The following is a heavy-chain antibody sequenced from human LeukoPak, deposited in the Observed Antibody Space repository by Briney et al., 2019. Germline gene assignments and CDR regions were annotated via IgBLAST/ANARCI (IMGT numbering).Heavy chain of an antibody. CDR1: GYSISSGFY. CDR3: ARGVVIAPQTFDY. V-gene: IGHV4-38-2*02. J-gene: IGHJ4*02. CDR2: IYHSGST. D-gene: IGHD2-21*01. Sequence: SETLSLTCTVSGYSISSGFYWGWIRQPPGKGLEWIGSIYHSGSTYYNPSLKSRVTISVDTSKNQFSLKLSSVTAADTAVYYCARGVVIAPQTFDYWGQGTLVTVSS.